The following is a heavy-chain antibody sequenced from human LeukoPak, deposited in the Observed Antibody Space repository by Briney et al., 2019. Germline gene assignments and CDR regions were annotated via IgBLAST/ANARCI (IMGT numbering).Heavy chain of an antibody. D-gene: IGHD1-26*01. CDR1: GFTFSSYA. CDR2: ISYDGSNK. CDR3: ASSGSYRFDY. J-gene: IGHJ4*02. V-gene: IGHV3-30-3*01. Sequence: GGSLRLSCAASGFTFSSYAMHWVRQAPGKGLEWVAVISYDGSNKYYADSVKGRFTISRDNSKNTLYLQMNSLRAEDTAVYYCASSGSYRFDYWGQGTLVTVSS.